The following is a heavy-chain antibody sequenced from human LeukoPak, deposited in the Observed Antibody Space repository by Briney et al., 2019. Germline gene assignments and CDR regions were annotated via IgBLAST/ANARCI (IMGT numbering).Heavy chain of an antibody. J-gene: IGHJ2*01. CDR1: GGSTSSDY. D-gene: IGHD3-16*01. V-gene: IGHV4-59*08. CDR3: ARLKLGAYFDL. Sequence: PSETLSLTCTVSGGSTSSDYWSWIRQSPGKGLEWVGYVYDSGDTGKNPSLRSRVTILLDTSRNQCSLKLTSVSAADTAVYYCARLKLGAYFDLWGRGTLVTVSS. CDR2: VYDSGDT.